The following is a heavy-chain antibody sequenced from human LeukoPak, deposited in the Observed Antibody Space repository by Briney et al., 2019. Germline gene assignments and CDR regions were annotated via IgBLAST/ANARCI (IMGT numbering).Heavy chain of an antibody. CDR1: GFTFSNAW. V-gene: IGHV3-15*01. D-gene: IGHD3-9*01. Sequence: GGSLRLSCAASGFTFSNAWMSWVRQAPGKGLEWVGCIKSKTDGGTTDYAAPVKGRFTISRDDSKNTLYLQMNSLKTEDTAVYYCTTDSFDWLDYFDYWGQGTLVTVSS. J-gene: IGHJ4*02. CDR3: TTDSFDWLDYFDY. CDR2: IKSKTDGGTT.